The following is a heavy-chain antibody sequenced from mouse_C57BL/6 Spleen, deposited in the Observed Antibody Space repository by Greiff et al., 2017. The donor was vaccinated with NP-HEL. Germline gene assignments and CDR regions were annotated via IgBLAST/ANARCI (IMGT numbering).Heavy chain of an antibody. V-gene: IGHV1-53*01. CDR2: INPSNGGT. J-gene: IGHJ4*01. Sequence: QVQLQQPGTELVKPGASVKLSCKASGYTFTSYWMHWVKQRPGQGLEWIGNINPSNGGTNYNEKFKSKATLTVDKSSSTAYMQLSSLTSEDSAVCYCARWAYGNYGGYAMDYWGQGTSVTVSS. CDR3: ARWAYGNYGGYAMDY. CDR1: GYTFTSYW. D-gene: IGHD2-1*01.